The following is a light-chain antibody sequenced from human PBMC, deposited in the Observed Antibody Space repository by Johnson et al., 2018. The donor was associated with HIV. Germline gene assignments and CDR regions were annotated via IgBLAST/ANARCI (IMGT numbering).Light chain of an antibody. J-gene: IGLJ1*01. CDR1: SSNIGNNY. CDR2: EST. V-gene: IGLV1-51*02. CDR3: GTWDNSLSAHV. Sequence: QSALTQPPSVSVAPGQKVTISCSGSSSNIGNNYVSWYQQLPGTAPKLLIYESTNRPSGIPDRFSGSKSGTSATLGISGLQTGDEADYYCGTWDNSLSAHVFGTGTKVTVL.